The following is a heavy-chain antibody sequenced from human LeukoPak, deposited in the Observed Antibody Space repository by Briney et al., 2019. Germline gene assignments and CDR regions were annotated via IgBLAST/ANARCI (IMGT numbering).Heavy chain of an antibody. CDR1: GFTFSRFW. CDR3: VRGANYDILTALDY. Sequence: LRLSCRASGFTFSRFWMAWVRKTPGKGLGWIGYIYYHGSTYYNPSLKSRITISVDTSKNQFSLKLDSVTAADTAVYYCVRGANYDILTALDYWGQGTLVTVSP. J-gene: IGHJ4*02. CDR2: IYYHGST. D-gene: IGHD3-9*01. V-gene: IGHV4-31*02.